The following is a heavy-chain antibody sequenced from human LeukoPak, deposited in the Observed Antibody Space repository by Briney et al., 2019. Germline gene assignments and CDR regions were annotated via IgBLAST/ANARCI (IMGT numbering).Heavy chain of an antibody. CDR2: IIPILGIA. V-gene: IGHV1-69*02. CDR1: GGTFSSYT. D-gene: IGHD4-23*01. Sequence: SVKVSCKASGGTFSSYTISWVRQAPGQGLEWMGRIIPILGIANYAQQFQGRVTITADKSRSTAYMELSSVRSEDTAVYYCARVLRWYRLGPGDDAFDIWGQGTMVTVSS. J-gene: IGHJ3*02. CDR3: ARVLRWYRLGPGDDAFDI.